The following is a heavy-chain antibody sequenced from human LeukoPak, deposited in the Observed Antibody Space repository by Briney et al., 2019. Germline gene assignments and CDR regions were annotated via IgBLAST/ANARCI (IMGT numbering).Heavy chain of an antibody. J-gene: IGHJ6*02. CDR1: GFTFSDYY. D-gene: IGHD2-2*01. CDR2: IYSGGST. V-gene: IGHV3-53*01. CDR3: ARGGTKLNGYYYGMDV. Sequence: PGGSLRLSCAASGFTFSDYYMTWVRQAPGKGLEWVSVIYSGGSTYYADSVKGRFTISRDNSKNTLYLQMNSLRAEDTAVYYCARGGTKLNGYYYGMDVWGQGTTATVSS.